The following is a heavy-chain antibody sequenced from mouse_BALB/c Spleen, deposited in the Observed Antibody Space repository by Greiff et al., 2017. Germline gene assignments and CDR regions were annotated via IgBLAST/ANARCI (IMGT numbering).Heavy chain of an antibody. CDR1: GYTFTSYW. CDR2: INPSTGYT. Sequence: QVQLQQSGAELAKPGASVKMSCKASGYTFTSYWMHWVKQRPGQGMEWIRYINPSTGYTEYNQKFKDKATLTADKSSSTAYMQLSSLTSEDSAVYYCARERRNFDYWGQGTTLTVSS. J-gene: IGHJ2*01. CDR3: ARERRNFDY. V-gene: IGHV1-7*01.